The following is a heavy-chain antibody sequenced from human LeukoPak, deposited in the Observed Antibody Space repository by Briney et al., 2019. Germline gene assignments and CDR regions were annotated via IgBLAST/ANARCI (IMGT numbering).Heavy chain of an antibody. J-gene: IGHJ4*02. V-gene: IGHV3-23*01. D-gene: IGHD3-10*01. CDR2: ISGSGGGT. CDR1: GFTFSSYA. Sequence: GGSLGLSCAASGFTFSSYAMSWVRQAPGKGLEWVSTISGSGGGTYYADSVKGRSTLSRDNSMNTLYLQMNSLRAEDTAVYYCAKDVESGRSADYWGQGTLVTISS. CDR3: AKDVESGRSADY.